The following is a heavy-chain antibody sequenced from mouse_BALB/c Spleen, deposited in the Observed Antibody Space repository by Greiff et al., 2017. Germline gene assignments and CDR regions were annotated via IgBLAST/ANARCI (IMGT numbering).Heavy chain of an antibody. CDR1: GFSLTSYG. J-gene: IGHJ4*01. V-gene: IGHV2-4-1*01. D-gene: IGHD1-1*01. Sequence: VQRVESGPGLVQPSQSLSITCTVSGFSLTSYGVHWVRQSPGKGLEWLGVIWSGGSTDYNAAFISRRSISKDNSKSQVFFKMNSLQADDTAIYYCARKDIYGSRGYAMDYWGQGTSVTVSS. CDR2: IWSGGST. CDR3: ARKDIYGSRGYAMDY.